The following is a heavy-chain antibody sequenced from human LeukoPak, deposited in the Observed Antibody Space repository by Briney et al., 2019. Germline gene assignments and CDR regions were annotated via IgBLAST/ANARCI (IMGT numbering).Heavy chain of an antibody. CDR3: ARPGTVAGYYYYGMDV. V-gene: IGHV5-51*01. J-gene: IGHJ6*02. Sequence: RGESLKISCKGSGYSFTSYWIGWVRPMPGKGLEWMGIIYPGDSDTRYSPSIQGQVTISADKSISTAYLQWSSLKASDTAMYYCARPGTVAGYYYYGMDVWGQGTTVTVSS. CDR1: GYSFTSYW. CDR2: IYPGDSDT. D-gene: IGHD6-19*01.